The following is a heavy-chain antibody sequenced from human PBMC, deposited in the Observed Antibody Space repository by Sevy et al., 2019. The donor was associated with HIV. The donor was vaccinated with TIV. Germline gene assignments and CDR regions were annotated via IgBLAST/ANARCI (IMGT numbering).Heavy chain of an antibody. V-gene: IGHV3-23*01. CDR2: ISGSGGST. CDR3: AKDPAPSGDHYDSSGAGGLDY. J-gene: IGHJ4*02. D-gene: IGHD3-22*01. Sequence: GGSLRLSCAASGFTFSSYAMSWVRQAPGKGLEWISAISGSGGSTYYADSVKGRFTISRDNSKNTLYLQMNSLGAEDTAVYYCAKDPAPSGDHYDSSGAGGLDYWGQGTLVTVSS. CDR1: GFTFSSYA.